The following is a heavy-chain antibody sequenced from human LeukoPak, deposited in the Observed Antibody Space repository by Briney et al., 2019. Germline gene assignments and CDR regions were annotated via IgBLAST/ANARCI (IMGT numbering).Heavy chain of an antibody. CDR2: IYYSGST. CDR3: ARWGDGYNYIDY. J-gene: IGHJ4*02. V-gene: IGHV4-59*01. CDR1: GGSISSYY. Sequence: SETLSLTCTVSGGSISSYYWSWIRQPPGKGLERIGYIYYSGSTNYNPSLKSRVTISVDTSKNQFSLKLSSVTAADTAVYYCARWGDGYNYIDYWGQGTLVTVSS. D-gene: IGHD5-24*01.